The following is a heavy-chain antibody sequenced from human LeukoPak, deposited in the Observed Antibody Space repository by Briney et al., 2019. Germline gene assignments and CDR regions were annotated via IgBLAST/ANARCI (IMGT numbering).Heavy chain of an antibody. V-gene: IGHV3-20*04. CDR2: ISWNSNS. D-gene: IGHD6-19*01. CDR3: VTSASSGWNEF. J-gene: IGHJ4*02. Sequence: PGGSLRLSCVTSGFNFEDYGFSWGRQGPGKGLEWVSGISWNSNSAYADSVRGRFTISRDNANNSIVLQMSSLRVEDTALYFCVTSASSGWNEFWGQGTLVTVSS. CDR1: GFNFEDYG.